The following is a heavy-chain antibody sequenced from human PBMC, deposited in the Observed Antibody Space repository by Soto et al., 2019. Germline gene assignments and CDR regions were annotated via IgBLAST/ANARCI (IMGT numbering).Heavy chain of an antibody. D-gene: IGHD5-18*01. V-gene: IGHV1-69*06. CDR1: GGTFSSYA. J-gene: IGHJ4*02. CDR3: ARDQYSYGYGY. Sequence: GASVKVSCKASGGTFSSYAISWVRQAPGQGLEWMGGIIPIFGTANYAQKFQGRVTITADKSTSTAYMELSSLRSEDTAVYYCARDQYSYGYGYWGQGTLVTVSS. CDR2: IIPIFGTA.